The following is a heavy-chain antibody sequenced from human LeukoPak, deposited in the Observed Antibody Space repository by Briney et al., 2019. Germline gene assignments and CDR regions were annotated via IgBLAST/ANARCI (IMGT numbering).Heavy chain of an antibody. Sequence: KPSETLSLTCAVYGGSFSGYYWSWIRQPPGKGLEWIGYIYDSGSTNYNPSLKSRVTISVDTSKNQFSLKLSSVTAADTAVYYCARVSIYDVLTGYYLGGATFDYWGQGTLVTVSS. J-gene: IGHJ4*02. CDR3: ARVSIYDVLTGYYLGGATFDY. CDR2: IYDSGST. D-gene: IGHD3-9*01. CDR1: GGSFSGYY. V-gene: IGHV4-59*01.